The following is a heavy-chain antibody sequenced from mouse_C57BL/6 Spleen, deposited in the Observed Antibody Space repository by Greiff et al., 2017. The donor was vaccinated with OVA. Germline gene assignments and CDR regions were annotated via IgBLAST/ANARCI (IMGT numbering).Heavy chain of an antibody. J-gene: IGHJ3*01. CDR1: GYTFTGYW. CDR2: ILPGSGST. CDR3: ARSRYDVGFAY. D-gene: IGHD2-12*01. Sequence: QVQLQQSGAELMKPGASVKLSCTATGYTFTGYWIEWVKQRPGHGLEWIGEILPGSGSTNYNENFKGKATFTADTSSNTAYMQLSSLTTEDTAIYYCARSRYDVGFAYWGQGTLVTVSA. V-gene: IGHV1-9*01.